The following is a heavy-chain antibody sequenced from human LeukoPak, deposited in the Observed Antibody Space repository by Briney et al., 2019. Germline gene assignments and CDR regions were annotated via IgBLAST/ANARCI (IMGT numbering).Heavy chain of an antibody. CDR1: GFPFSRYG. D-gene: IGHD5-24*01. V-gene: IGHV3-33*06. CDR3: AKASNGYNGHYFDY. Sequence: PGRSLRLSCAASGFPFSRYGMHWVRQAPGKGLEWVAVIWIDGSGVYYADCVQGRFTISRDNSENTLYLQMDNLRAEDTAVYYCAKASNGYNGHYFDYWGQGTPVTLSS. CDR2: IWIDGSGV. J-gene: IGHJ4*02.